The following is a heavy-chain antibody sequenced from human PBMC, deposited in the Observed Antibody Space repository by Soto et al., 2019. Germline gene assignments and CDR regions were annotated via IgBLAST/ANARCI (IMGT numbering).Heavy chain of an antibody. Sequence: GGSLRLSCAASGFTFNNYVMNWVRQAPGKGLEWVSGISASGLNTDYADPVKGRFYISRDNSKNTLYLQMNSLRAEDTAVYYCAKDSATVTPFDYWGRETLVTVSS. J-gene: IGHJ4*02. CDR2: ISASGLNT. D-gene: IGHD4-17*01. CDR1: GFTFNNYV. V-gene: IGHV3-23*01. CDR3: AKDSATVTPFDY.